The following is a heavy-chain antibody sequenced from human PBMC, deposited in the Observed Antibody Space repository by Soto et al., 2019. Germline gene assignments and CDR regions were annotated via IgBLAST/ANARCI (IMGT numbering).Heavy chain of an antibody. D-gene: IGHD1-26*01. J-gene: IGHJ4*02. CDR2: IYYSGST. CDR1: GGSISSSSYY. Sequence: SETLSLTCTVSGGSISSSSYYWGWIRQPPGKGLEWIGSIYYSGSTYYNPSLKSRVTISVDTSKNQFSLKLSSVTAADTAVYYCARPSGSQSHTKIDYWGQGTLVTVSS. CDR3: ARPSGSQSHTKIDY. V-gene: IGHV4-39*01.